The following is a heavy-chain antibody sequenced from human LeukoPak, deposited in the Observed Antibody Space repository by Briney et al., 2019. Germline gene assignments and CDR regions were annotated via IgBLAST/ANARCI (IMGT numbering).Heavy chain of an antibody. D-gene: IGHD5-18*01. V-gene: IGHV3-33*06. CDR2: IWYDGSNK. CDR3: AKDTGYNYGAFDY. Sequence: GGSLRLSCAASGFTFSSYGMHWVRQAPGKGLEWVAVIWYDGSNKYYADSVKGRFTISRDNSKNTLYLQMNSLRAEDTAVYYCAKDTGYNYGAFDYWGQGTLVTVSS. J-gene: IGHJ4*02. CDR1: GFTFSSYG.